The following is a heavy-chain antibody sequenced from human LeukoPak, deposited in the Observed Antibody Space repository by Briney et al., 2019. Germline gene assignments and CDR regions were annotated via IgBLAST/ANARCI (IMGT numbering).Heavy chain of an antibody. J-gene: IGHJ4*02. CDR3: ARGPGGYSYGYYFDY. CDR2: FYYSGST. Sequence: SETLSLTCAVSGGSISSYYWSWIRQPPGKGLEWIGFFYYSGSTNYKPSLKSRVTISVDTSKNHFSLKLSSVTAADTAVYYCARGPGGYSYGYYFDYWGQGTLVTVSS. D-gene: IGHD5-18*01. V-gene: IGHV4-59*01. CDR1: GGSISSYY.